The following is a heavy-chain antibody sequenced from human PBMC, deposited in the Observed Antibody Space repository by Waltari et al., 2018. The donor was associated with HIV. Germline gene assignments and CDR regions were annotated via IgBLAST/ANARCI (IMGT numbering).Heavy chain of an antibody. CDR1: GFTVSSCY. CDR3: ASGWRRGRLAFDS. CDR2: IYSRGSR. Sequence: EVQLVESGGGVIQPGGSLRLSCAASGFTVSSCYARWVRQAPGKGREWGSVIYSRGSRYDASHSKGQFTISRDNPKNPLYLELSSLRAEDTAVYCCASGWRRGRLAFDSWAQGKMVSVSS. J-gene: IGHJ3*02. D-gene: IGHD2-15*01. V-gene: IGHV3-53*01.